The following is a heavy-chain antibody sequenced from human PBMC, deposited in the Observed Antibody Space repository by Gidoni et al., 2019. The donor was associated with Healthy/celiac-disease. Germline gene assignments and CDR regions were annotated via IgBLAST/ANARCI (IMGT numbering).Heavy chain of an antibody. J-gene: IGHJ6*02. V-gene: IGHV1-8*01. CDR1: GYTFTSYD. Sequence: QVQLVQSGAEVKKPGASVKVSCKASGYTFTSYDSNWVRHATGQGLEWMGWMKPNSGNTGYAQKFHGIVTMTRNTSISTAYMELSSLRSEDTAVYYCARVLPYYYDSSGYYYSYYYYGMDVWGQGTTVTVSS. D-gene: IGHD3-22*01. CDR3: ARVLPYYYDSSGYYYSYYYYGMDV. CDR2: MKPNSGNT.